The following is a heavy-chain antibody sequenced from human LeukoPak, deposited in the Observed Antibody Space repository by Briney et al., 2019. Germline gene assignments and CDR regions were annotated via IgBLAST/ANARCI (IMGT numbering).Heavy chain of an antibody. J-gene: IGHJ4*02. Sequence: SETLSLTCAVSGYSISTGRYWGWIRQPPGKGLEWIGSIYQSGSTYYNPSLKSRVTISVDTSKNQFSLNLRSVTAADTAVYYCARSLSTARIDYWGQGTLVTVSS. CDR2: IYQSGST. V-gene: IGHV4-38-2*01. D-gene: IGHD2-2*01. CDR1: GYSISTGRY. CDR3: ARSLSTARIDY.